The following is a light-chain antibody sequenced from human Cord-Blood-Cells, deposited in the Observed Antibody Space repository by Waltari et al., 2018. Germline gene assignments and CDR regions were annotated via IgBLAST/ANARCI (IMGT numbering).Light chain of an antibody. CDR2: WAS. CDR3: QQYYSTPLT. Sequence: DIVMTQSPDSLAVSLGERVTINCKSSQSVLYSPNNKNYLAWYQQKPGQPPKLLIFWASTREAGVPGRVSGSGSGTDFTLTISSLQAEDVAVYYCQQYYSTPLTFGGGTKVEIK. J-gene: IGKJ4*01. CDR1: QSVLYSPNNKNY. V-gene: IGKV4-1*01.